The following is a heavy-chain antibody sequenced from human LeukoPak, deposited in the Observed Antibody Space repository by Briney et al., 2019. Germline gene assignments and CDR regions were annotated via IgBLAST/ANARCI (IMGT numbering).Heavy chain of an antibody. CDR1: GFTFSSHA. J-gene: IGHJ4*02. CDR3: ARDGRFDY. V-gene: IGHV3-30-3*01. Sequence: GGSLRLSCAASGFTFSSHAMHWVRQAPGKGLEWLAVISYDGNNKYYADSVKGRFTISRDNSKNTIYLQMNSLRDEDTAVYYCARDGRFDYWGQGTLVTVSS. D-gene: IGHD1-26*01. CDR2: ISYDGNNK.